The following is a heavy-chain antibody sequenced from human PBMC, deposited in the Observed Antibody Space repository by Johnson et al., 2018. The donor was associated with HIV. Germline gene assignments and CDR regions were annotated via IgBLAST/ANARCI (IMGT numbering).Heavy chain of an antibody. J-gene: IGHJ3*02. D-gene: IGHD5-12*01. CDR3: AKTISGFYLYDAFDI. Sequence: VQLVESGGGLVQPGRSLRLSCRASGFTFGDYAMSWFRQAPGKGLEWVGFIRSKAYGATTEYAASVKGRFTISRDDSKSIAYLQTNSLRAEDTATYYCAKTISGFYLYDAFDIWGQGTMVTVSS. CDR2: IRSKAYGATT. CDR1: GFTFGDYA. V-gene: IGHV3-49*03.